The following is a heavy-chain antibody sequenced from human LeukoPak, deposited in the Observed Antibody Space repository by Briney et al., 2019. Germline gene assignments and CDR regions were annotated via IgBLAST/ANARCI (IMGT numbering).Heavy chain of an antibody. Sequence: GGSLRLSCAASGFTFSSYGMHWVRQAPGKGLEWVAVIWYDGGNKYYADSVKGRFTISRDNSKNTLYLQMNSLRAEDTAVYYCARGLSSGWYGTMGDYWGQGTLVTVSS. CDR2: IWYDGGNK. D-gene: IGHD6-19*01. CDR3: ARGLSSGWYGTMGDY. CDR1: GFTFSSYG. V-gene: IGHV3-33*01. J-gene: IGHJ4*02.